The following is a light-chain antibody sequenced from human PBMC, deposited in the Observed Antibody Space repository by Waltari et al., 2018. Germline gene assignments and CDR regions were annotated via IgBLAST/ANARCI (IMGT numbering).Light chain of an antibody. CDR3: SSYAGSNNFVV. Sequence: QSALTQPPSASGSPGQSVTIPCTGTSSDVGGYNYVSWYQQHPGKAPKLMILEVNKRPSGVPDRFSGSKSGNTASLTVSGLQAEDEADYYCSSYAGSNNFVVFGGGTKLTVL. J-gene: IGLJ2*01. V-gene: IGLV2-8*01. CDR2: EVN. CDR1: SSDVGGYNY.